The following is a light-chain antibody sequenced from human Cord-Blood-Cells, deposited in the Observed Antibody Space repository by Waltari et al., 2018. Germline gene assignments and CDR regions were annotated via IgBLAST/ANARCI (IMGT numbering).Light chain of an antibody. CDR2: DVS. CDR3: CSYAGSYTFDYV. J-gene: IGLJ1*01. CDR1: SSDVGGDNY. Sequence: QSALTQPRSVSGAPGQSVTISCTGTSSDVGGDNYVHWYQQHPGKAPTLMIYDVSKRPSGVTDRFSGPKSGNAASLTISGLQAEDEADYYCCSYAGSYTFDYVFGTGTKVTVL. V-gene: IGLV2-11*01.